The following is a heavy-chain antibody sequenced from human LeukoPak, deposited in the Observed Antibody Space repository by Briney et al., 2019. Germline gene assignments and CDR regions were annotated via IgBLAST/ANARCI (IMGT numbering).Heavy chain of an antibody. CDR1: GYTFTSYD. Sequence: ASVKVSCKASGYTFTSYDINWVRQATGQGLEWMGWMNPNSGNTGYAQKFQGRVTMTRNTSISTAYMELSSLRSEDTAVYYCARGLRYSSGWYVGNYYYMDVWGKGTTVTISS. CDR2: MNPNSGNT. CDR3: ARGLRYSSGWYVGNYYYMDV. J-gene: IGHJ6*03. D-gene: IGHD6-19*01. V-gene: IGHV1-8*01.